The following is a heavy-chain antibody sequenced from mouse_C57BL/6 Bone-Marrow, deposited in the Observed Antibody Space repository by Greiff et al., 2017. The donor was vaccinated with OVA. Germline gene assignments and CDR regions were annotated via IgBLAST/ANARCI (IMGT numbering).Heavy chain of an antibody. J-gene: IGHJ4*01. CDR3: VPPHYKFLYYYAMDY. CDR1: GYTFTDYA. Sequence: QVQLKQSGPELVRPGVSVKISCKGSGYTFTDYAMHWVKQSHAKSLEWLGVISTYYGDASYNQKFKEKATMTVDKSSSTAYMELARLTSEDSAVYYCVPPHYKFLYYYAMDYWGQGTSVTVSS. V-gene: IGHV1-67*01. D-gene: IGHD1-2*01. CDR2: ISTYYGDA.